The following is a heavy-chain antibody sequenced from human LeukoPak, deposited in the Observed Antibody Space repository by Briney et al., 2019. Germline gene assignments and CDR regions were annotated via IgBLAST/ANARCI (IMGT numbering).Heavy chain of an antibody. CDR2: IYTSGST. Sequence: SQTLSLTCTVSGGSISSGSYYWSWIRQPAGKGLEWIGRIYTSGSTNYNPSLKSRVTISVDTSKNQFSLKLSSVTAADTAVYYCARDRAVDGSIDYWGQGTLVTVSS. CDR1: GGSISSGSYY. J-gene: IGHJ4*02. D-gene: IGHD5-24*01. CDR3: ARDRAVDGSIDY. V-gene: IGHV4-61*02.